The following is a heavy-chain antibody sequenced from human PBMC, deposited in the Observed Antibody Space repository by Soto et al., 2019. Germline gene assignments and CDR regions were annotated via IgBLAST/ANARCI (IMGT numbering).Heavy chain of an antibody. V-gene: IGHV4-59*01. CDR2: IYYSGST. J-gene: IGHJ3*02. Sequence: SETLSLTCTVSGGSISSYYWSWIRQPPGKGLEWIGYIYYSGSTNYNPSLKSRVTISVDTSKNQFSLKLSSVTAADTAVYYCARGRGSTGYYRGGAFAIWGQGTMVTVSS. D-gene: IGHD3-22*01. CDR3: ARGRGSTGYYRGGAFAI. CDR1: GGSISSYY.